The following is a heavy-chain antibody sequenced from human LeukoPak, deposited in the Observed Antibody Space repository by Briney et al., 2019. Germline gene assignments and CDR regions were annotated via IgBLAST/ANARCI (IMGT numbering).Heavy chain of an antibody. V-gene: IGHV1-18*01. CDR2: ISAYNGNT. D-gene: IGHD3-10*01. CDR1: GYTFTSYG. Sequence: ASVKVSCKASGYTFTSYGISWVRQAPGQGLEWMGWISAYNGNTNYAQKLQGRVTMTTDTSTSTAYMELRSLRSDDTAVYYCARVRGVIITDYYYGMDVWGQGTTVTVSS. CDR3: ARVRGVIITDYYYGMDV. J-gene: IGHJ6*02.